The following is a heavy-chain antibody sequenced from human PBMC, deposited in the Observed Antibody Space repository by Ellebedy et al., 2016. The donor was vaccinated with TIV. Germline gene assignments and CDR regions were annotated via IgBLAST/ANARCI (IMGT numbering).Heavy chain of an antibody. CDR3: AGGELLSLFDY. Sequence: GESLKISXVASGFTFSDYGMHWVRQAPGKGLEWVAVIWHDGTNEYYADSVKGRFTISRDNSKNTLYLQMNSLRAEDTAVYYCAGGELLSLFDYWGQGTLVTVSS. V-gene: IGHV3-33*01. J-gene: IGHJ4*02. CDR2: IWHDGTNE. D-gene: IGHD3-10*01. CDR1: GFTFSDYG.